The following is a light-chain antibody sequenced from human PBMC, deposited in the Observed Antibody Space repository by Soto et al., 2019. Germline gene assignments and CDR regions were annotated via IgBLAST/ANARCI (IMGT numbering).Light chain of an antibody. J-gene: IGKJ1*01. Sequence: EIVLTQSPGTLPLSRGERATLSCSASQSVSSTYLAWYQQKPGQAPRLLIYGASSRATGIPDRFSGSASGTDFTLTINRLEPEDFATYYCLQHNSYPPTFGQGTKVEIK. CDR1: QSVSSTY. V-gene: IGKV3-20*01. CDR3: LQHNSYPPT. CDR2: GAS.